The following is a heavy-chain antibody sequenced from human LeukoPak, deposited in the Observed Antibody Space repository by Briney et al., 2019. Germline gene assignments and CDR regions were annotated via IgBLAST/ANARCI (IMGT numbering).Heavy chain of an antibody. J-gene: IGHJ4*02. CDR2: IYYSGST. V-gene: IGHV4-30-4*01. D-gene: IGHD3-10*01. Sequence: SQTLSLTCTVSGGSISSGDYYWSWIRQPPGKGLEWIGYIYYSGSTYYNPSLKSRVTISVDTSKNHFSLKLNSVTAADTAVYYCALYGSGSYNFDFWGQGTLVTVSS. CDR1: GGSISSGDYY. CDR3: ALYGSGSYNFDF.